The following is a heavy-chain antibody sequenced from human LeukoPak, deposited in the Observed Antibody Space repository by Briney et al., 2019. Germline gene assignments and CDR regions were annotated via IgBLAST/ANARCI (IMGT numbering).Heavy chain of an antibody. CDR1: GFTFSNYV. CDR2: ISHSGGST. Sequence: GGSLRLSCAASGFTFSNYVMSWVRQAPGKGLEWVSVISHSGGSTYYADSVKGRFTISRDNSKDTLYLQMSSLRADDTAVYYCARRTYSTDQYYFDYWGQGTLVTVSS. J-gene: IGHJ4*02. CDR3: ARRTYSTDQYYFDY. D-gene: IGHD6-13*01. V-gene: IGHV3-23*01.